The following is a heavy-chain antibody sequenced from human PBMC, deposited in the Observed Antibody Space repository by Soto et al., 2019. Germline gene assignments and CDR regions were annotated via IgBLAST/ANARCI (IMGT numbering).Heavy chain of an antibody. Sequence: QVHLVQSGAEVRKPGDSVKVSCKASGYTFNTFGISWVRQAPGQRLEWMGWNSAYNGDTKYEEKCQARVTLTTDASTTTTYMELRSLRTDDRAIYYCARDQFLKGRLDPWGQGTLVTVSS. D-gene: IGHD3-10*01. CDR2: NSAYNGDT. CDR1: GYTFNTFG. J-gene: IGHJ5*02. V-gene: IGHV1-18*01. CDR3: ARDQFLKGRLDP.